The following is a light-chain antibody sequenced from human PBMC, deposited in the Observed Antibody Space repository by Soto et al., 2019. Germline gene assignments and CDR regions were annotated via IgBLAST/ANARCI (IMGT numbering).Light chain of an antibody. CDR3: LQDDSYPLT. CDR1: QGIGSY. CDR2: AAS. J-gene: IGKJ4*01. V-gene: IGKV1-6*01. Sequence: AIQLTQSPSSLSASVGDRVTITCRASQGIGSYLAWYQQKPGEAPKLLIFAASTLQSGVPSRFSGSGSGTDFTRTISSLQPEDFATYYCLQDDSYPLTFGGGSKVEIK.